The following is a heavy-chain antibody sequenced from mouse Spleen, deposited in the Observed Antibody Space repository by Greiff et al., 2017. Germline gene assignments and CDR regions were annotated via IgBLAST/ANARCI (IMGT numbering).Heavy chain of an antibody. D-gene: IGHD4-1*01. V-gene: IGHV1-80*01. Sequence: QVQLQQSGAELVKPGASVKISCKASGYAFSSYWMNWVKQRPGKGLEWIGQIYPGDGDTNYNGKFKGKATLTADKSSSTAYMQLSSLTSEDSAVYFCAKEVTGARAWFAYWGQGTLVTVSA. CDR1: GYAFSSYW. J-gene: IGHJ3*01. CDR2: IYPGDGDT. CDR3: AKEVTGARAWFAY.